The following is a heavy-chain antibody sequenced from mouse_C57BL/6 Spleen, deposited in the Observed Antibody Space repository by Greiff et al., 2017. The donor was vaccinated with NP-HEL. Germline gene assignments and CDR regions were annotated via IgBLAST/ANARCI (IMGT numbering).Heavy chain of an antibody. CDR3: ARKGYLHFDY. D-gene: IGHD3-1*01. CDR2: IYPSDSET. CDR1: GYTFTSYW. J-gene: IGHJ2*01. Sequence: QVQLKQPGAELVRPGSSVKLSCKASGYTFTSYWMDWVKQRPGQGLEWIGNIYPSDSETHYNQKFKDKATLTVDKSSSTAYMQLSILTSEDSAVYYCARKGYLHFDYWGQGTTLTVSS. V-gene: IGHV1-61*01.